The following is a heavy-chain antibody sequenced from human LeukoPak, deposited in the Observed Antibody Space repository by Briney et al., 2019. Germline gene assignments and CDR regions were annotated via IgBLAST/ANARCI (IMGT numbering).Heavy chain of an antibody. CDR1: GGSLSSYY. CDR3: AREGYGDYYQYYYYYYMDV. CDR2: IYTSGST. J-gene: IGHJ6*03. D-gene: IGHD4-17*01. V-gene: IGHV4-4*07. Sequence: SETLSLTCTVSGGSLSSYYWSWIRQPAGKGLEWIGRIYTSGSTNYNPSLKSRVTMSVDTSKNQFSLKLSSVTAADTAVYYCAREGYGDYYQYYYYYYMDVWGKGTTVTISS.